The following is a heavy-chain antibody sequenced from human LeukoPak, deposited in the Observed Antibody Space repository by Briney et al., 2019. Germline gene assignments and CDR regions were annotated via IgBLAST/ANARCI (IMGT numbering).Heavy chain of an antibody. V-gene: IGHV3-21*01. CDR2: ISSSSSYI. D-gene: IGHD5-18*01. CDR3: ARDGGYSYGSFDY. CDR1: GFTFSSYS. Sequence: GRSLRLSCAASGFTFSSYSMNWVRQAPGKGLEWVSSISSSSSYIDYADSVKGRFTISRDNAKNSLYLQMNSLRAEDTAVYYCARDGGYSYGSFDYWGQGTLVTVSS. J-gene: IGHJ4*02.